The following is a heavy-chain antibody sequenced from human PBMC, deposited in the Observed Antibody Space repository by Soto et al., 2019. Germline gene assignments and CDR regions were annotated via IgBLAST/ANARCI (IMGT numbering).Heavy chain of an antibody. V-gene: IGHV5-51*01. CDR3: ARDPNIVATMGSIYYYYGMDV. D-gene: IGHD5-12*01. J-gene: IGHJ6*02. CDR1: GYSFTKYW. Sequence: GESLKISCKGSGYSFTKYWIGWVRQMPGKGLEWMAIIYPDESDTRYSPSFQGQVTISADNSISTAYLQMNSLRAEDTAVYYCARDPNIVATMGSIYYYYGMDVWGQGTTVTVSS. CDR2: IYPDESDT.